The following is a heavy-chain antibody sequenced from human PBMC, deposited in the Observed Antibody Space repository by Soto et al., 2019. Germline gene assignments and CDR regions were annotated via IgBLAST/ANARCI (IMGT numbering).Heavy chain of an antibody. V-gene: IGHV4-39*01. CDR2: IYYSGRT. CDR3: ARHLAVATDRSIDY. Sequence: QLQLQESGPGLVKPSETLSLTCTVSGDSISSSTSYWSWIRQPPGKGLEWIGNIYYSGRTYYNPSLKRRVTISVDTSKNQFSLKLSSVTAADTEVYFCARHLAVATDRSIDYWGQGTLVTVSS. CDR1: GDSISSSTSY. D-gene: IGHD6-19*01. J-gene: IGHJ4*02.